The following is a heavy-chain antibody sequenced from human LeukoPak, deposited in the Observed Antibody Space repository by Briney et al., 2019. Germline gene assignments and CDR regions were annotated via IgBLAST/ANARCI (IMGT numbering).Heavy chain of an antibody. CDR3: ATIGGDYVSFDN. J-gene: IGHJ4*02. CDR2: ISYDASNK. V-gene: IGHV3-30*03. D-gene: IGHD4-17*01. Sequence: GGSLRLSCAASGFTFSSFGMHWVRQAPGKGLEWVAVISYDASNKYYADSVKGRFAISRDNSKNTLYLQMNSLRGEDTAVYYCATIGGDYVSFDNWGQGTLVTVTS. CDR1: GFTFSSFG.